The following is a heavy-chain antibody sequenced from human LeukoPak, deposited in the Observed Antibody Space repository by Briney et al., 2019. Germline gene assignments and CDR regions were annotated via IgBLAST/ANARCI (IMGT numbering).Heavy chain of an antibody. V-gene: IGHV4-34*01. CDR1: GGSFSDYY. CDR2: INHSGST. CDR3: ARDRRTYYDFWSGYFGY. Sequence: SETLSLTCAVYGGSFSDYYWSWIRQPPGKGLEWIGEINHSGSTNYNPSLKSRVTISVDTSKNQFSLKLSSVTAADTAVYYCARDRRTYYDFWSGYFGYWGQGTLVTVSS. J-gene: IGHJ4*02. D-gene: IGHD3-3*01.